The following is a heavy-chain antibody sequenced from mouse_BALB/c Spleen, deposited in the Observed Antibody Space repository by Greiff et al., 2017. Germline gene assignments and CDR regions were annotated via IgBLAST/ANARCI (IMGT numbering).Heavy chain of an antibody. CDR1: GYSITSDYA. V-gene: IGHV3-2*02. CDR2: ISYSGST. J-gene: IGHJ4*01. CDR3: ARKGVRRNYYAMDY. Sequence: EAKLMESGPGLVKPSQSLSLTCTVTGYSITSDYAWNWIRQFPGNKLEWMGYISYSGSTSYNPSLKSRISITRDTSKNQFFLQLNSVTTEDTATYYCARKGVRRNYYAMDYWGQGTSVTVSS. D-gene: IGHD2-14*01.